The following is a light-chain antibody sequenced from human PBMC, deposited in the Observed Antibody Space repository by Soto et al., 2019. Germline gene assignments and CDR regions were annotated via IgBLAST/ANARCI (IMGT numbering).Light chain of an antibody. Sequence: QPVLTQPPSVSGAPGQRVTISCTGSSSNIGAGYDVHWYQQLPGTAPKLLIYGNSNRPSGVPDRFSGSKSGTSASLAITGLQAEDEADYYCQFYDSRQSGYVVFGGGTQVTVL. CDR2: GNS. CDR3: QFYDSRQSGYVV. J-gene: IGLJ2*01. CDR1: SSNIGAGYD. V-gene: IGLV1-40*01.